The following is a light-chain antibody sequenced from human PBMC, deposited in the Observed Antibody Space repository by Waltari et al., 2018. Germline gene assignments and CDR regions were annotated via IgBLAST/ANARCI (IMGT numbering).Light chain of an antibody. CDR1: QSVSGY. J-gene: IGKJ4*01. V-gene: IGKV1-8*01. Sequence: AIRMTQSPSSLPASTGDRVTITCRASQSVSGYLTWYQQKPGKAPRLLIYAASSLQRGVPSRFSGSGSGTDFPLIISCLQAEDFAIYFCQQYYSNPLTFGGGTKVEIK. CDR3: QQYYSNPLT. CDR2: AAS.